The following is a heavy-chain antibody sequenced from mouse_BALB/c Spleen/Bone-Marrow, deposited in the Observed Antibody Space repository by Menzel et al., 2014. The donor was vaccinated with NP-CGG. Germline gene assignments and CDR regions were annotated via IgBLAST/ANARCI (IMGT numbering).Heavy chain of an antibody. Sequence: VQLQESGAELVRSGTSVKMSCKAAGYTFTNYWIGWIKQRPGHGLEWIGDIYPGGGYTNYNEKFQGKATLTADTSSSTAYMQLSSLTSEDSAIFYCAIRGDISGYGFAYWGQGTLVTVSA. J-gene: IGHJ3*01. CDR2: IYPGGGYT. CDR3: AIRGDISGYGFAY. D-gene: IGHD3-2*01. V-gene: IGHV1-63*02. CDR1: GYTFTNYW.